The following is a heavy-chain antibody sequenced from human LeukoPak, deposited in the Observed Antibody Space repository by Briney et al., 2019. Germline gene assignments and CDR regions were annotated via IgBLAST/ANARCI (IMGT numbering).Heavy chain of an antibody. Sequence: ASVKVSCKASGYTFTGYYMHWVRQAPGQGLEWMVWINPNSGGTNYAQKFQGRVTMTRDTSISTAYMELSRLRSDDTAVYYCARDLGVRFLEWFLDYWGQGTLVTVSS. J-gene: IGHJ4*02. D-gene: IGHD3-3*01. CDR1: GYTFTGYY. CDR3: ARDLGVRFLEWFLDY. V-gene: IGHV1-2*02. CDR2: INPNSGGT.